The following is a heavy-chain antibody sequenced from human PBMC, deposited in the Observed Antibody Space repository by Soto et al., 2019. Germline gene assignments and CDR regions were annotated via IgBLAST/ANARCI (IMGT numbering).Heavy chain of an antibody. Sequence: QVQLQESGPGLVRPSQTLSLTCDVSGASVKTGGYYWTWIRQHPEKGLEWIGYINYSGTTYNPSLKSRAFLSLDMSNNQFSLNLTSVTAADTAVYYCATNRGYDFYYPDSWGQGILVTVSS. J-gene: IGHJ4*02. V-gene: IGHV4-31*11. D-gene: IGHD3-3*01. CDR2: INYSGTT. CDR1: GASVKTGGYY. CDR3: ATNRGYDFYYPDS.